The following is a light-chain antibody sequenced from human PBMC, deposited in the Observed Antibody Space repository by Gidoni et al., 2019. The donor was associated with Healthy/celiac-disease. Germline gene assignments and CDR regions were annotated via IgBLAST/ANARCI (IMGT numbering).Light chain of an antibody. CDR1: QSISSY. J-gene: IGKJ3*01. CDR3: QQSYSTLIFT. CDR2: AAS. V-gene: IGKV1-39*01. Sequence: DIQMTQSTSSLSASVGDRVTLTCRASQSISSYLNRYQQKPGTAPKLLIYAASSLQSGVPSRFSGSRSGTDFTLTISSLQPEDFATYYCQQSYSTLIFTFGPGTKVDIK.